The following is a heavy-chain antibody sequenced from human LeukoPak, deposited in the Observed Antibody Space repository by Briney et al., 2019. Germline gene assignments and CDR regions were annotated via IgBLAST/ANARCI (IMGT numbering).Heavy chain of an antibody. Sequence: PGGSLRLSCAASGFTFSSYWIHLVRQTPGKGLVWVSRINSDGSTPIYADSVKGRFTISRDNAKNTLYLQLSSLRAEDTAVYYCARGGGLAFDYWGQGTLVTVSS. V-gene: IGHV3-74*01. J-gene: IGHJ4*02. D-gene: IGHD3-16*01. CDR2: INSDGSTP. CDR3: ARGGGLAFDY. CDR1: GFTFSSYW.